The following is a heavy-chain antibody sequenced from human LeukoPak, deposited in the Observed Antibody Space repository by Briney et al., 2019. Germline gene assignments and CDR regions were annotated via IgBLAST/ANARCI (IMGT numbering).Heavy chain of an antibody. J-gene: IGHJ4*02. Sequence: GGSLRLSCAASGFTFSSYGMHWVRQAPGKGLEWVAVISYDGSNKYYADSVKGRLTISRDNSKNTLYLQMNSLRAEDTAVYYCAKGVYYYGSGSDYWGQGTLVTVSS. V-gene: IGHV3-30*18. CDR3: AKGVYYYGSGSDY. D-gene: IGHD3-10*01. CDR1: GFTFSSYG. CDR2: ISYDGSNK.